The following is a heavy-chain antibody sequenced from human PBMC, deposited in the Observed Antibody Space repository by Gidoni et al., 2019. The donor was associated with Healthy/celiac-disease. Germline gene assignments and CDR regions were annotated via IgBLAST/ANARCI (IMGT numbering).Heavy chain of an antibody. CDR1: GFTFSSYW. CDR2: IKQEGSEK. V-gene: IGHV3-7*01. Sequence: EVQLVESGGGLVQPGGSLRLSCAASGFTFSSYWMSWVRQAPGKGLEWVANIKQEGSEKYYVDSVKGRFTISRDNAKNSLYLQMNSLRAEDTAVYYCAREGYSSSSGLYYYYGMDVWGQGTTVTVSS. CDR3: AREGYSSSSGLYYYYGMDV. J-gene: IGHJ6*02. D-gene: IGHD6-6*01.